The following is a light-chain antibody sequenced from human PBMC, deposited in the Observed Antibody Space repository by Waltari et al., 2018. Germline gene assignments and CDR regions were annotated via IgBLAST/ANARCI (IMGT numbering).Light chain of an antibody. V-gene: IGLV1-40*01. CDR1: SSNIGDGYD. Sequence: QSVLTQPPSVSGAPGHRVTIPCTGRSSNIGDGYDVHWYQQLPDTAPKLLIYGNSNRPSGVPDRFSGSKSGTSASLAITGLQAEDEADYYCQSYDSSLSGSYVFGTGTKVTVL. CDR2: GNS. CDR3: QSYDSSLSGSYV. J-gene: IGLJ1*01.